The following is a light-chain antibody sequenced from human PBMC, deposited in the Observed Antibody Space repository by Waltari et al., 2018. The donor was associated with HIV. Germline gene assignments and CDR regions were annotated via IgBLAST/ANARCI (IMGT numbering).Light chain of an antibody. CDR2: HTT. J-gene: IGLJ3*02. CDR1: TGTVTSGHH. V-gene: IGLV7-46*01. CDR3: LLSYSGTRRV. Sequence: QAVVTQEPSLTVSPGGTVTLTCGSNTGTVTSGHHPCWFQQNPGQAPRTLIYHTTNKQSWSPAGCSGSLLGGKAALTVSGALPEDEADYYCLLSYSGTRRVFGGGTMLTVL.